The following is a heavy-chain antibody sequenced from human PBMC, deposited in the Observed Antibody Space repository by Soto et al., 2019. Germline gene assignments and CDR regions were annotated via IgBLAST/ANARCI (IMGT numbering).Heavy chain of an antibody. CDR1: GVTLTGYA. V-gene: IGHV3-30-3*01. Sequence: VQLVESGGGLVQPGGSLRLSCLASGVTLTGYAMHWVRHAPGKGLEWVASVSHDGTERYAASVRGRFTISRDISKSTVFLQMGSLSGEDTAVYYCTRVGVGYSLGSGFTPWGQGTLVTVSS. J-gene: IGHJ5*02. D-gene: IGHD5-18*01. CDR2: VSHDGTER. CDR3: TRVGVGYSLGSGFTP.